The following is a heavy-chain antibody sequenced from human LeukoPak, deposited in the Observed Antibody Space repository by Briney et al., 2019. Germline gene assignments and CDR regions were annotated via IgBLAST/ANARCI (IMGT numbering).Heavy chain of an antibody. CDR2: ISSSSSYI. J-gene: IGHJ4*02. Sequence: GGSLRLSCAASGFTFSSYSMNWVRQAPGKGLEWVSSISSSSSYIYYADSVKGRFTISRDNAKNSLYLQMNRLRAEDTAVYYCARDSSGSYSSFDYWGQGTLVTVSS. CDR3: ARDSSGSYSSFDY. CDR1: GFTFSSYS. V-gene: IGHV3-21*01. D-gene: IGHD1-26*01.